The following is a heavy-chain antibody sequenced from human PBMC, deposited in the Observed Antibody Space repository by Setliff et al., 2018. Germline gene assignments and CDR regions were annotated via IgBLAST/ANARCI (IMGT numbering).Heavy chain of an antibody. CDR1: GFSFSNYG. Sequence: GSLRLSCVASGFSFSNYGMTWVRQAPGKGLEWISYISTRGSTSYYADSVKGRITISRDNAKNSLHLQMNRLGAEDTAVYYCARAYRYFSDTSGYFYDQGRSAFDVWGQGTMVTVS. CDR3: ARAYRYFSDTSGYFYDQGRSAFDV. J-gene: IGHJ3*01. CDR2: ISTRGSTS. D-gene: IGHD3-22*01. V-gene: IGHV3-48*04.